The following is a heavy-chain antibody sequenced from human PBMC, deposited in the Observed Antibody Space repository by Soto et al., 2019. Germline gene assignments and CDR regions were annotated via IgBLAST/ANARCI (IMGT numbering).Heavy chain of an antibody. CDR3: AAGTTVTTPFPLFDY. CDR2: ISYDGSNK. J-gene: IGHJ4*02. CDR1: GFTFSSYG. V-gene: IGHV3-30*03. Sequence: QVQLVESGGGVVQPGRSLRLSCAASGFTFSSYGMHWVRQAPGKGLEWVAVISYDGSNKYYADSVKGRFTISRDNSKNTLFLHMNSLRAEDTVVYYCAAGTTVTTPFPLFDYWGLGSLVTVSS. D-gene: IGHD4-17*01.